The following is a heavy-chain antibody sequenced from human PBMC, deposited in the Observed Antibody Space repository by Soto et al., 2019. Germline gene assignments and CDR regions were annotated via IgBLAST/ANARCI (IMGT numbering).Heavy chain of an antibody. Sequence: PGGSLRLSCAASGSSLSSYAMSWVRQAPGKGLEWVSAISGSGGSTYYADSVKGRFTISRDNSKNTLYLQMNSLRAEDTAVYYCAKDPSLTPRQQLVTFDYWGQGTLVTVSS. CDR2: ISGSGGST. V-gene: IGHV3-23*01. D-gene: IGHD6-13*01. J-gene: IGHJ4*02. CDR3: AKDPSLTPRQQLVTFDY. CDR1: GSSLSSYA.